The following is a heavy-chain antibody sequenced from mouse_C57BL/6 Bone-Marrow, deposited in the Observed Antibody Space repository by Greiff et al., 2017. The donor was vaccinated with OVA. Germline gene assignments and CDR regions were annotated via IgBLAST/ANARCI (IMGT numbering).Heavy chain of an antibody. CDR3: ARGGSSGYPYFDY. V-gene: IGHV5-12*01. Sequence: DVKLVESGGGLVQPGGSLKLSCAASGFTFSDYYMYWVRQTPEKRLEWVAYISNGGGSTYYPDTVKGRFTISRDNAKNTLYLQMSRLKSEDTAMYYCARGGSSGYPYFDYWGQGTTLTVSS. J-gene: IGHJ2*01. D-gene: IGHD3-2*02. CDR2: ISNGGGST. CDR1: GFTFSDYY.